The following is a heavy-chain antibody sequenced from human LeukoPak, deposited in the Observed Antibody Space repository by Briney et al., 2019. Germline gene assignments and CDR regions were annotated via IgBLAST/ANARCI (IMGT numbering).Heavy chain of an antibody. J-gene: IGHJ3*02. V-gene: IGHV1-8*03. CDR2: MNPNSGNT. Sequence: GASVKVSCKASGGTFSSYDINWVRQATGQGLEWMGWMNPNSGNTGYAQKFQGRVTITRNTSISTAYMELSSLRSEDTAVYYCARGSDILTGYYPDAFDIWGQGTMVTVSS. CDR3: ARGSDILTGYYPDAFDI. CDR1: GGTFSSYD. D-gene: IGHD3-9*01.